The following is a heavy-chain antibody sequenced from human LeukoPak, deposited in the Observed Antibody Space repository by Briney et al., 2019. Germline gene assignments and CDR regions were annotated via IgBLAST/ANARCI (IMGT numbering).Heavy chain of an antibody. Sequence: GRALTLSCAASGFTFSSYGMHGVRQAPGKGREGVAVICYDGSRKYYADSVKGRFTISRDNSKNTLYLQTNSLRAEDAAVYYCAKEAYYDSSGYYFSYYFDYWGQGTLVTGSS. J-gene: IGHJ4*02. CDR2: ICYDGSRK. CDR3: AKEAYYDSSGYYFSYYFDY. CDR1: GFTFSSYG. V-gene: IGHV3-33*06. D-gene: IGHD3-22*01.